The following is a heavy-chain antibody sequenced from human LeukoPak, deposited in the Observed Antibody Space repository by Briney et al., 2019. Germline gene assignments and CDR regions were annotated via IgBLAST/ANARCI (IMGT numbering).Heavy chain of an antibody. CDR3: TRDTYDYADY. CDR1: GFTFSDHY. J-gene: IGHJ4*02. CDR2: TRNKANSYTT. Sequence: PGGSLRLSCAASGFTFSDHYMDWVRQAPGKGLEWVGRTRNKANSYTTEYAASVKGRFTISRDDSKSIAYLQMNSLKTEDTAVYYCTRDTYDYADYWGQGTLVTVSS. V-gene: IGHV3-72*01. D-gene: IGHD4-17*01.